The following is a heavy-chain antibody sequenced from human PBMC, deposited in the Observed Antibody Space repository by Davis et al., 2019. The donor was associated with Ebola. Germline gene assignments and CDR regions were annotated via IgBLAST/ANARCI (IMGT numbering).Heavy chain of an antibody. D-gene: IGHD5-12*01. J-gene: IGHJ4*02. CDR3: ARDPGDIVATPFDY. Sequence: GGSLRLSCAASGFTFSSYAMHWVRQAPGKGLEWVAVISYDGSNKYYADSVKGRFTISRDNPKNTLYLQMNSLRAEDTAVYYCARDPGDIVATPFDYWGQGTLVTVSS. V-gene: IGHV3-30-3*01. CDR1: GFTFSSYA. CDR2: ISYDGSNK.